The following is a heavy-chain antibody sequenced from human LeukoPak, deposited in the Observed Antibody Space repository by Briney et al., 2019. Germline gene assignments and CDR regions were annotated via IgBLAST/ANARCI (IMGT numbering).Heavy chain of an antibody. D-gene: IGHD6-19*01. CDR3: AREDSSEYYFDY. V-gene: IGHV1-69*04. Sequence: ASGKVSCKASGGTFSSYAISWVRQAPGQGLEWMGRIIPILGIANYAQKFQGRVTITADKSTSTAYMELSSLRSEDTAVYYCAREDSSEYYFDYWGQGTLVTVSS. CDR1: GGTFSSYA. CDR2: IIPILGIA. J-gene: IGHJ4*02.